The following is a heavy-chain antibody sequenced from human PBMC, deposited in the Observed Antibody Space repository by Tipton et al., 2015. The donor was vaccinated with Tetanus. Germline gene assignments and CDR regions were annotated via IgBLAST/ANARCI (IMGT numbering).Heavy chain of an antibody. CDR2: IDYFGTT. V-gene: IGHV4-59*01. CDR1: GGSISTYH. J-gene: IGHJ1*01. D-gene: IGHD3-3*01. Sequence: LRLSCTVSGGSISTYHWNWIRQFPGKGLEWIGDIDYFGTTKYNPSLKSRVAMSVDTSKNQLSLKLSSVTSADTAVYYCARTSGYLYSSYCGQGALVAVSS. CDR3: ARTSGYLYSSY.